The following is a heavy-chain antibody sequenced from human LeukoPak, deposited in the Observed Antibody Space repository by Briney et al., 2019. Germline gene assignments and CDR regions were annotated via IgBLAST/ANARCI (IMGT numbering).Heavy chain of an antibody. D-gene: IGHD6-19*01. J-gene: IGHJ4*02. CDR3: ARDQWLDY. CDR2: ISSSNTI. V-gene: IGHV3-48*01. Sequence: GGSLRLSCAASGFTFSGYIMNWVRQAPGKGLEWVSFISSSNTIYYADSVKGRFTVSRDNAKNSLYLQMNSLRAEDTAVYYCARDQWLDYWGQGTLVTVSS. CDR1: GFTFSGYI.